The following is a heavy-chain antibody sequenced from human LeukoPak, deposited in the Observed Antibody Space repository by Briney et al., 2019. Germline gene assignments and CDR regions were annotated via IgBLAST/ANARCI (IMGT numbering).Heavy chain of an antibody. J-gene: IGHJ6*03. CDR2: ISAYNDNT. CDR3: ARVGATLQTYYYYYMDV. V-gene: IGHV1-18*01. Sequence: ASVKVSCKASGYTFTTYGISWVRQAPGQGLEWMGWISAYNDNTNSAQKFQGRLTMTTDTSTSTAYMELRSLRSDDTAVYYCARVGATLQTYYYYYMDVWGKGTTVTVSS. CDR1: GYTFTTYG. D-gene: IGHD1-26*01.